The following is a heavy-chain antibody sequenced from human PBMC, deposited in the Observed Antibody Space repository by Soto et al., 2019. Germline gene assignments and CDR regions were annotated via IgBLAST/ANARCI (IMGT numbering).Heavy chain of an antibody. CDR3: AREPNYFDY. V-gene: IGHV1-18*01. J-gene: IGHJ4*02. Sequence: QVQLVQSGAEVKKPGASVKVSCKASGYTFSSYGISWVRQAPGQGLDWMGWISAYTGNTKYAQKFPGRVTMTTDTSTSTAYMELMSLRSDDTAVYYCAREPNYFDYWGQGTLVTVSS. CDR2: ISAYTGNT. CDR1: GYTFSSYG.